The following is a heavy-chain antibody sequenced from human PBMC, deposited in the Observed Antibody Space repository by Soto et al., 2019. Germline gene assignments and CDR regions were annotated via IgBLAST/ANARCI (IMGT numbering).Heavy chain of an antibody. CDR2: IKQDGSEK. CDR1: GFTFSSYW. CDR3: VRARSTDSRPDY. V-gene: IGHV3-7*01. D-gene: IGHD3-22*01. Sequence: GGSLRLSCAASGFTFSSYWMSWVRQAPGKGLEWVANIKQDGSEKYYEDSLKGRFTISRDNAKNSLFLQLDSLRAEDTAVYFCVRARSTDSRPDYWGQGTLVTVSS. J-gene: IGHJ4*02.